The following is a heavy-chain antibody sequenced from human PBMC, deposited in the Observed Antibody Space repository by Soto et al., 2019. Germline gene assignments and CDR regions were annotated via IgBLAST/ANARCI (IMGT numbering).Heavy chain of an antibody. CDR1: GFTVSNHY. V-gene: IGHV3-66*01. J-gene: IGHJ4*02. CDR3: ARDFYDLSYKFDY. Sequence: EVQLVESGGGLVQPGGSLRLSCAASGFTVSNHYMAWVRQAPGKGLAWVSVIHTGGSTYYADSVKGSFSISRDNSKNTLYLQMSSLRAEDTAVYYCARDFYDLSYKFDYWGQGTLVTVSS. D-gene: IGHD3-3*01. CDR2: IHTGGST.